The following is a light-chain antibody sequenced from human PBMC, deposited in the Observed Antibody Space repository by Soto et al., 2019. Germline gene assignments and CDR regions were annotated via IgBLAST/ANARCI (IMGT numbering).Light chain of an antibody. CDR3: CSYAGSCTSRV. CDR2: EGS. Sequence: QSALTQPASVSGSPGQSITISCTGTSSDVGSYNLVSWYQQHPGKAPKLMIYEGSKRPSGVSNRFSGSKSGNTASLTISGLQDEDEADYYCCSYAGSCTSRVFGGGTKVTVL. J-gene: IGLJ3*02. V-gene: IGLV2-23*01. CDR1: SSDVGSYNL.